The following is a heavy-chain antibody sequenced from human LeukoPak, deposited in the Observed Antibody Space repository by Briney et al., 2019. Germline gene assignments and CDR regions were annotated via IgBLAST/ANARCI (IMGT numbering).Heavy chain of an antibody. CDR2: INSDGSST. V-gene: IGHV3-74*01. CDR3: ATSRYSGDYFGY. CDR1: GFTFNIYW. D-gene: IGHD6-19*01. Sequence: PGGSLRLSCAASGFTFNIYWMHWVRQAPGKGLVWVSRINSDGSSTSYADSVKGRFNISRDNAMNSLYVQMNSLRAEDTGVYYCATSRYSGDYFGYWGQGTLVTVSS. J-gene: IGHJ4*02.